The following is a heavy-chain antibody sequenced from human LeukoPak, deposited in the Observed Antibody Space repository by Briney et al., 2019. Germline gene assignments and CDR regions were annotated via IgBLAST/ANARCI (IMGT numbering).Heavy chain of an antibody. D-gene: IGHD5-12*01. V-gene: IGHV1-8*01. CDR2: MNPNSGNT. CDR3: ARGSRYSGYDHPSFDY. J-gene: IGHJ4*02. Sequence: ASVKVSCKAAVWTLTSYVWNQVGQAGGRGREWMGWMNPNSGNTDYAQKFQGRVTMTRNTSISTAYMELSSLRSEDTAVYYCARGSRYSGYDHPSFDYWGQGTLVTVSS. CDR1: VWTLTSYV.